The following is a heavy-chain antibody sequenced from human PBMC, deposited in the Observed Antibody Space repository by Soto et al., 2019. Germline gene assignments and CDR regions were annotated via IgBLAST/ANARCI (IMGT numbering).Heavy chain of an antibody. J-gene: IGHJ4*02. Sequence: EVRLVQSGAEVKKPGESLKISCKASGYTFTNYYIGWVRQEPGKGLEWMGIIHPGNSDSGYSPSLQGRVTISADKSISTAYLQWGSLQASDSAVYYCATSGKFGVVAQFDFWGQGTLVGVSS. D-gene: IGHD3-3*01. CDR1: GYTFTNYY. CDR2: IHPGNSDS. V-gene: IGHV5-51*03. CDR3: ATSGKFGVVAQFDF.